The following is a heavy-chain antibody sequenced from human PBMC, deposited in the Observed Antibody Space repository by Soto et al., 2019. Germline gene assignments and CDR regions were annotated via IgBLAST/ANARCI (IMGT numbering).Heavy chain of an antibody. V-gene: IGHV1-69*13. D-gene: IGHD6-19*01. CDR2: IIPIFGTA. CDR3: ARKARYSSPPLGFDI. CDR1: GGTFSSYA. Sequence: SVKVSCKASGGTFSSYAISWVRQAPGQGLEWMGGIIPIFGTANYAQKFQGRVTITADESTSTAYMELSSLRSEDTAVYYCARKARYSSPPLGFDIWGQGTMVTVSS. J-gene: IGHJ3*02.